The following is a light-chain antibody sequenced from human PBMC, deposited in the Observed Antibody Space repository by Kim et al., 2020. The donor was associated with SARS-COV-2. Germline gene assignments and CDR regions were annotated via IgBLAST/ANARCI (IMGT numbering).Light chain of an antibody. CDR2: GDR. CDR3: QSYDSSLSDSWV. Sequence: QRVTISGTGSRSNIGSYCVHWYQHLPGTAPKLLIYGDRNRPSGGPDRFCGSKSDTSASLAITGLQAEDEADYYCQSYDSSLSDSWVFGGGTQLAVL. CDR1: RSNIGSYC. J-gene: IGLJ3*02. V-gene: IGLV1-40*01.